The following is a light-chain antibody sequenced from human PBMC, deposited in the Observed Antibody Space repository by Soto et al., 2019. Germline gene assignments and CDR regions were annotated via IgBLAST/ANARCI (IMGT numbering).Light chain of an antibody. CDR1: SSDVGGYNY. Sequence: QSVLTQPASVSGSPGQSITISCTGTSSDVGGYNYVSWYQQHPGKAPKLMIYEVSNRPSGVSNRFSGSKSGNTASLTISGLQAEDEADYYCSSYTSSLYVFGTGNKVTVL. CDR2: EVS. V-gene: IGLV2-14*01. CDR3: SSYTSSLYV. J-gene: IGLJ1*01.